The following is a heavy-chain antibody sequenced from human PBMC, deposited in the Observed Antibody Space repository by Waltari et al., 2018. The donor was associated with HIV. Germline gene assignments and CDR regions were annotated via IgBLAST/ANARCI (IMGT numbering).Heavy chain of an antibody. Sequence: EVQLVESAGGLVQRGGSLRLSCAASGFSLGSYALTWVRQAPGKGLEWVSAISVSGGSTYYADSVKGRFTISRDNSKNTLYLQMNSLRAEDTAVYYCAKEGQQLPFDYWGQGTLVTVSS. CDR2: ISVSGGST. D-gene: IGHD6-13*01. CDR1: GFSLGSYA. CDR3: AKEGQQLPFDY. V-gene: IGHV3-23*04. J-gene: IGHJ4*02.